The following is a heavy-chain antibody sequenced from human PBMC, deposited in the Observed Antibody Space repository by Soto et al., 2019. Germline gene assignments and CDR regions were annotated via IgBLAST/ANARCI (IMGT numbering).Heavy chain of an antibody. V-gene: IGHV5-51*01. CDR1: GYSFTSYW. Sequence: PGESLKISCKGSGYSFTSYWIGWVRQMPGKGLEWMGIIYPGDSDTRYSPSFQGQVTISADKSISTAYLQWSSLKASDTAMYYCARTRGRITIFGVVTPNWFDPWGQGTLVTV. CDR2: IYPGDSDT. CDR3: ARTRGRITIFGVVTPNWFDP. J-gene: IGHJ5*02. D-gene: IGHD3-3*01.